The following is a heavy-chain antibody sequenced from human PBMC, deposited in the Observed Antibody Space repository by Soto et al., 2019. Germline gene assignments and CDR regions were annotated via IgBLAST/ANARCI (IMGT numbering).Heavy chain of an antibody. V-gene: IGHV3-74*01. Sequence: GGSLRLSCAASGFTCSSYWMHWVRQAPGKGLVWVSRINSDGSSTSYAGSVKGRFTISRDNAKNTLYLQMNSLRAEDTAVYYCVRTSLVVAAATREDYWGQGTLVTVSS. CDR1: GFTCSSYW. D-gene: IGHD2-15*01. J-gene: IGHJ4*02. CDR3: VRTSLVVAAATREDY. CDR2: INSDGSST.